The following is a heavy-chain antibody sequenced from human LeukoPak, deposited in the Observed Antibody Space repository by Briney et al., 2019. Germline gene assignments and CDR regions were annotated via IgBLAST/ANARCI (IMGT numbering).Heavy chain of an antibody. J-gene: IGHJ3*02. Sequence: GGSLRLSCSASGFTFSSYGMHWVRQAPGKGLEWVAFIRYDGSNKYYADSVKGRFAVSRDNAKNTLYLQMNSLRAEDMALYYCAKDIGLGWELLGAFDIWGQGTMVTVSS. CDR1: GFTFSSYG. V-gene: IGHV3-30*02. CDR2: IRYDGSNK. D-gene: IGHD1-26*01. CDR3: AKDIGLGWELLGAFDI.